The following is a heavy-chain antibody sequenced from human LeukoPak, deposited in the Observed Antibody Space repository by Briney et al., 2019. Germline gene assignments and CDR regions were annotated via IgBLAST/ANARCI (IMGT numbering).Heavy chain of an antibody. Sequence: PSETLSLTCAVYGGSFSSYYWSWIRQPPGKGLEWIGEINHSGSTNYNPSLKSRVTISVDTSKNQFSLKLSSVTAADTAVYYCARGGRSGRGYSYGAPGYWGQGTLVTVSS. V-gene: IGHV4-34*01. CDR1: GGSFSSYY. J-gene: IGHJ4*02. CDR3: ARGGRSGRGYSYGAPGY. D-gene: IGHD5-18*01. CDR2: INHSGST.